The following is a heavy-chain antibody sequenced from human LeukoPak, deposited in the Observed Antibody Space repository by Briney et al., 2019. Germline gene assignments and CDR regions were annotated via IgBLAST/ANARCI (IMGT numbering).Heavy chain of an antibody. CDR2: TYYRSKWYN. J-gene: IGHJ4*02. Sequence: SQTLSLTCAISGDSVSSNSAAWNWIRQSPSRGLEWLGRTYYRSKWYNDYAVSVKSRITINPDASKNQFSLQLKSVTPEDTAVYYCARSTRWELLREFDYWGQGTLVTVSS. CDR1: GDSVSSNSAA. D-gene: IGHD1-26*01. CDR3: ARSTRWELLREFDY. V-gene: IGHV6-1*01.